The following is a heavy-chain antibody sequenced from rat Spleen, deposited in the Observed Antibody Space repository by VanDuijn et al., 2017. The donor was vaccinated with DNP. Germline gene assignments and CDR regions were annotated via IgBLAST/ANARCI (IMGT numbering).Heavy chain of an antibody. D-gene: IGHD1-1*01. Sequence: EVQLVESGGGLVQPGGSLKLSCAASGFTFSDYYMAWVRQAPTKGLDWVAYISYDGGSTYNGDSVRGRFTISRDNAKSTLYLQMNSLRSEDMATYYCARPMDYYSGGFAYWGQGTLVTVSS. CDR3: ARPMDYYSGGFAY. J-gene: IGHJ3*01. CDR2: ISYDGGST. V-gene: IGHV5-22*01. CDR1: GFTFSDYY.